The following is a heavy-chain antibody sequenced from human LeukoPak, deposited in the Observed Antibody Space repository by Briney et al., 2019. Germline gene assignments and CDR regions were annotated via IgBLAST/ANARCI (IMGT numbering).Heavy chain of an antibody. D-gene: IGHD6-19*01. CDR2: MTTGRGET. J-gene: IGHJ4*02. V-gene: IGHV1-3*03. CDR1: GYTFTDYA. Sequence: GASVKVSCKASGYTFTDYALHWVRQAPGQSLEWMGWMTTGRGETRYSQDFQRRLTLTRDKSANTVYMDLSDLTSEDTALYYCARGGQQWRGGNYFDSWGQGTLLAVSS. CDR3: ARGGQQWRGGNYFDS.